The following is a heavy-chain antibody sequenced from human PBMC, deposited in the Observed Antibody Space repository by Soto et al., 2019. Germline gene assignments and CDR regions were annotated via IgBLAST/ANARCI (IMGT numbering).Heavy chain of an antibody. V-gene: IGHV2-5*02. CDR2: IYWDDDK. J-gene: IGHJ5*02. D-gene: IGHD3-10*02. Sequence: QITLKESGPTLVKPTQTLTLTCTFSGLSLSTSGEAVGWIRQPPGKALEWLALIYWDDDKRYNPTLKTRLTITKDTSKTQVFLALTNMDPVDTATYYCAHYVSSSPACWFDPWGQGILVTVSS. CDR3: AHYVSSSPACWFDP. CDR1: GLSLSTSGEA.